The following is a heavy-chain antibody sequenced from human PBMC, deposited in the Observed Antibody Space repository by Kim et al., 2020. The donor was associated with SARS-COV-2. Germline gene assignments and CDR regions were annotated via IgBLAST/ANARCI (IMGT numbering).Heavy chain of an antibody. CDR3: ARGVAAAGRWYFDL. J-gene: IGHJ2*01. Sequence: NPSLTGQVTNSVDTSKNQFSLKLSSVTAADTAVYYCARGVAAAGRWYFDLWGRGTLVTVSS. V-gene: IGHV4-31*01. D-gene: IGHD6-13*01.